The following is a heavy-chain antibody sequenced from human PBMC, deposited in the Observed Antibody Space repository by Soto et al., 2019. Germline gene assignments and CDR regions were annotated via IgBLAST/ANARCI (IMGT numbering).Heavy chain of an antibody. V-gene: IGHV3-48*01. CDR3: ASPLRYCSSTSCLDQFDY. Sequence: PGGSLRLSCAASGFTFSSYSMNWVRQAPGKGLEWVSYISSSSSTIYYADSVKGRFTISRDNAKNSLYLQMNSLRAEDTAVYYCASPLRYCSSTSCLDQFDYWGQGTLVTVSS. D-gene: IGHD2-2*01. CDR1: GFTFSSYS. J-gene: IGHJ4*02. CDR2: ISSSSSTI.